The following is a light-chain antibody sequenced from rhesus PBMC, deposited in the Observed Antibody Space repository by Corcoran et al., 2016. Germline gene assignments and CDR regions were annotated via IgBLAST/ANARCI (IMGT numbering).Light chain of an antibody. CDR1: QDIKNY. CDR3: QQHNTYPT. CDR2: SAS. Sequence: DIQMTQSPSSLSASVGDTVTITCRASQDIKNYLAWYQQRPGKAPKSLIYSASNLEGGVPSRFSGSGSGTDFTLTISSLQPEEFATYYCQQHNTYPTFGQGTKVEIK. J-gene: IGKJ1*01. V-gene: IGKV1S14*01.